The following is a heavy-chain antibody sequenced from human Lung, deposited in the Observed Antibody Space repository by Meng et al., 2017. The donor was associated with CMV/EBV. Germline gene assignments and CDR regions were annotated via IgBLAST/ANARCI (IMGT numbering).Heavy chain of an antibody. CDR2: IYHSGST. V-gene: IGHV4-4*02. Sequence: QGPVSAPGSGKPSAARSLTCAGSGGSISSSNWWSWVRQPPGKGLEWIGEIYHSGSTNYNPSLKSRVTISVDKSKNQFSLKLSSVAAADTAVYYCASFPPPGKQWLVTDYWGQGTLVTVSS. CDR1: GGSISSSNW. CDR3: ASFPPPGKQWLVTDY. D-gene: IGHD6-19*01. J-gene: IGHJ4*02.